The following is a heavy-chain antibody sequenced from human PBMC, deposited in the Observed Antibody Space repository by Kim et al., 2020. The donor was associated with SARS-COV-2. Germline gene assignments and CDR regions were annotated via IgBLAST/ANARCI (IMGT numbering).Heavy chain of an antibody. J-gene: IGHJ3*01. CDR1: GYSFTSYG. V-gene: IGHV1-18*01. CDR2: ISGFDGVA. Sequence: ASVKVSCKASGYSFTSYGISWVRQAPGQGLEWMGWISGFDGVANYAQNFRGRVTTXTDXSTSTAYMXLXSLGSDDTAVYSCARDYXYYGXGSYDDTVDLWGQXXXVTVSS. D-gene: IGHD3-10*01. CDR3: ARDYXYYGXGSYDDTVDL.